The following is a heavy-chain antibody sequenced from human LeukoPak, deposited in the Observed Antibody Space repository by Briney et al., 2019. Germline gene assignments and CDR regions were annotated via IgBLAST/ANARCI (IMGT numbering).Heavy chain of an antibody. CDR2: INSDGSST. D-gene: IGHD6-19*01. Sequence: GGSLRLSCAASGFTFSSYWMHWVRQAPGKGLVWVSRINSDGSSTSYADSVKGRFTISRDNAKNTLYLQMNSLRAEDTAVYYCARDARSSGWYSRDYYYYGMDVWGQGTTVTVS. CDR3: ARDARSSGWYSRDYYYYGMDV. CDR1: GFTFSSYW. J-gene: IGHJ6*02. V-gene: IGHV3-74*01.